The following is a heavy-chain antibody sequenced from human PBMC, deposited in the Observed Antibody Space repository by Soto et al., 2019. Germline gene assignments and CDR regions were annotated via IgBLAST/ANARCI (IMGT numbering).Heavy chain of an antibody. D-gene: IGHD4-17*01. CDR1: GFTFSSYA. CDR3: AKPHYGEEYFQH. Sequence: PGGSLRLSCAASGFTFSSYAISWVRQAQGKGLEWVSAISKNGGSTYYADSVKGRFTISRDNSKSTLYLQMNSLRAEDTAVYYCAKPHYGEEYFQHWGQGALVTVSS. J-gene: IGHJ1*01. V-gene: IGHV3-23*01. CDR2: ISKNGGST.